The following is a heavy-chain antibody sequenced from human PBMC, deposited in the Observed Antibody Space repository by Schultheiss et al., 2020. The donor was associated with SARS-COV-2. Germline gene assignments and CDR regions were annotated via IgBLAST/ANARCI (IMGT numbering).Heavy chain of an antibody. CDR1: GGSISSYY. V-gene: IGHV4-59*12. D-gene: IGHD5-18*01. CDR2: IYYSGST. CDR3: AREEGYSYGSAFDY. Sequence: SQTLSLTCTVSGGSISSYYWSWIRQPAGKGLEWIGYIYYSGSTNYNPSLKSRVTISVDTSKNQFSLKLSSVTAADTAVYYCAREEGYSYGSAFDYWGQGTLVTVSS. J-gene: IGHJ4*02.